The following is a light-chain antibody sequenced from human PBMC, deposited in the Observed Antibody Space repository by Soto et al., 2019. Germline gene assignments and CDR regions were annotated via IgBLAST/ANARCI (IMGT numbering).Light chain of an antibody. J-gene: IGKJ3*01. CDR1: QDIRSY. CDR2: GAS. CDR3: QQLNSYSIVT. V-gene: IGKV1-9*01. Sequence: DIQLTQSPSFLSASVGDRVTITCRASQDIRSYLAWYQQKPGKAPNLLIFGASSLQSGVPPRFSGSGSGTEFTLTISSLQPEDFATYYCQQLNSYSIVTFGPGTKVDIK.